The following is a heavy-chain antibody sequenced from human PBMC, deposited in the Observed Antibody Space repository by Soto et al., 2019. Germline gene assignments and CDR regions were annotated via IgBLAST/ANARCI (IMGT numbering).Heavy chain of an antibody. V-gene: IGHV4-31*03. CDR3: ARETIAAVAGTDY. D-gene: IGHD6-19*01. CDR1: GGSISSGGYY. Sequence: SETQSLTCPVSGGSISSGGYYWSWIRQHPGKGLEWIGYIYYSGSTYYNPSLKSRVTISVDTSKNQFSLKLSSVTAADTAVYYCARETIAAVAGTDYWGQGTLVTVSS. J-gene: IGHJ4*02. CDR2: IYYSGST.